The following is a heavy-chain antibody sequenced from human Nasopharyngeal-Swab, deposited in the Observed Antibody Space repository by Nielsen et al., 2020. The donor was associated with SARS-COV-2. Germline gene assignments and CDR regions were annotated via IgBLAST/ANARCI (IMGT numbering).Heavy chain of an antibody. CDR3: ASELAGDGLDY. D-gene: IGHD6-19*01. CDR2: ISYDGSNK. J-gene: IGHJ4*02. Sequence: SLKIPCAASGFTFCIYAMHWVRQAPGKGLEWVAVISYDGSNKYYADSVKGRFTISRANSKNTLYLQMNSLRAEDTAVYYCASELAGDGLDYWGQGTLVTVSS. V-gene: IGHV3-30*04. CDR1: GFTFCIYA.